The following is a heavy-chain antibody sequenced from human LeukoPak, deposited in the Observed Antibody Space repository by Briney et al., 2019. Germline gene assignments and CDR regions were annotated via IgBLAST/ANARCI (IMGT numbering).Heavy chain of an antibody. CDR2: ISSSSSTI. J-gene: IGHJ4*02. V-gene: IGHV3-48*02. CDR3: ARDKVAVAGIPFDY. Sequence: PGGSLRLSCAASGFTFSSFSMNWVSQAPGKGLEWVSYISSSSSTIYYADSVKGRFTISRDNAKNSLYLQMNSLRDEDTAVYYCARDKVAVAGIPFDYWGQGTLVTVSS. D-gene: IGHD6-19*01. CDR1: GFTFSSFS.